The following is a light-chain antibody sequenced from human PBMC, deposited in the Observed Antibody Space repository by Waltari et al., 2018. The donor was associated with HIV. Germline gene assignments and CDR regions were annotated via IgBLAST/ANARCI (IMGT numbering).Light chain of an antibody. V-gene: IGLV1-47*01. CDR1: SSNIGSNY. Sequence: QSVLTQPPSASGTPGQRVTISCSGSSSNIGSNYVYWYQQLPGTAPKLLIYRNNPRPSGVPDRFACYKSGTSASLAISGLRSEDEAEYYCAAWDDSLSGYVFGTGTKVTVL. J-gene: IGLJ1*01. CDR2: RNN. CDR3: AAWDDSLSGYV.